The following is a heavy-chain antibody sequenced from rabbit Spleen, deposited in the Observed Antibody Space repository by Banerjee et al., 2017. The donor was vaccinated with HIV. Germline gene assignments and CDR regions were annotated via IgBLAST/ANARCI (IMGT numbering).Heavy chain of an antibody. Sequence: QEQLEESGGGLVKPGGTLTLTCKASGIDFTNYYNMYWVRQAPGKGLELIAWIATRDGSTWYASWVNGRFTISSHNAQNTLYLQLNSLTAADTATYFCARDASSSGYYRDTRLDLWGPGTLVTVS. CDR2: IATRDGST. CDR3: ARDASSSGYYRDTRLDL. J-gene: IGHJ3*01. D-gene: IGHD1-1*01. V-gene: IGHV1S43*01. CDR1: GIDFTNYYN.